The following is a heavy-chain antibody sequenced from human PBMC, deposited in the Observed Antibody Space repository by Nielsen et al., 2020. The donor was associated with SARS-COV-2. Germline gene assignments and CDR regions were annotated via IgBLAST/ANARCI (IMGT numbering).Heavy chain of an antibody. CDR3: ARVRITMIVVVDAFDI. CDR2: FYYSGST. CDR1: GGSISSGGYY. V-gene: IGHV4-31*03. J-gene: IGHJ3*02. Sequence: SETLSLTCTVSGGSISSGGYYWSWIRQRPGQGLEWIGYFYYSGSTYYNPSLKSRVTISVDTSKNQFSLKLSSVTAADTAVYYCARVRITMIVVVDAFDIWGQGIMVTVSS. D-gene: IGHD3-22*01.